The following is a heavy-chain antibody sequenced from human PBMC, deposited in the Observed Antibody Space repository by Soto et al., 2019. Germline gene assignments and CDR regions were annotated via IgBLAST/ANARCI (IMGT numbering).Heavy chain of an antibody. V-gene: IGHV3-74*01. CDR2: IHTDGRDT. D-gene: IGHD6-6*01. Sequence: LRLSCAASGFTFSSDGIHWARQAPGKGLVWVSRIHTDGRDTSHADSVKGRFTISRDNPKNTNYLQMNRLRAEDTAVYYCPRNRPAPQHSFDYWGQGNMVTVSS. CDR1: GFTFSSDG. J-gene: IGHJ4*02. CDR3: PRNRPAPQHSFDY.